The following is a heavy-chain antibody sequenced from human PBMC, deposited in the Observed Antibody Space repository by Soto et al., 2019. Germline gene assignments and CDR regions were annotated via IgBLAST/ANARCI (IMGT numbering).Heavy chain of an antibody. CDR1: GGSISSSSYY. V-gene: IGHV4-39*01. D-gene: IGHD2-15*01. CDR2: IYYSGST. Sequence: SETLSLTCTVSGGSISSSSYYWGWIRQPPGKGLEWIGSIYYSGSTYYNPSLKSRVTISVDTSKNQFSLKLSSVTAADTAVYYCARRSGWSPFDPWGQGTLVTVSS. J-gene: IGHJ5*02. CDR3: ARRSGWSPFDP.